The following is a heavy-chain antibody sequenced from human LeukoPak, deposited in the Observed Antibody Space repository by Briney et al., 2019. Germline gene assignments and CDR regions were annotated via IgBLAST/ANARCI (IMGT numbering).Heavy chain of an antibody. CDR3: ARDVGYYDSSGYRSGY. CDR1: GFTFNNFA. V-gene: IGHV3-23*01. D-gene: IGHD3-22*01. CDR2: VGTGGDT. J-gene: IGHJ4*02. Sequence: GGSLRLSCAASGFTFNNFAMGWVRQAPGKGLEWVSTVGTGGDTYYADSVKGRFTISRDNSKNTLYLQMNSLRTEDTAVYYCARDVGYYDSSGYRSGYWGQGTLVTVSS.